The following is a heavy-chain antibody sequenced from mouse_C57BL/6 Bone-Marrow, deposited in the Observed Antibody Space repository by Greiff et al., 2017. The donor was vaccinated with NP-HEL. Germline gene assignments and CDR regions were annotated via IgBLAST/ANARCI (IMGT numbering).Heavy chain of an antibody. V-gene: IGHV5-17*01. CDR2: NSSGSSTI. CDR1: GFTFSDYG. Sequence: EVKLVESGGGFVKPGGSLTLSCAASGFTFSDYGLHWVRQAPEKGLEWVAYNSSGSSTIYYADTVKSRFTISSDNAKNTLFLQLTSLRSEDTAMYYCARGSIPFAYWGQGTLVTVSA. J-gene: IGHJ3*01. CDR3: ARGSIPFAY. D-gene: IGHD1-1*01.